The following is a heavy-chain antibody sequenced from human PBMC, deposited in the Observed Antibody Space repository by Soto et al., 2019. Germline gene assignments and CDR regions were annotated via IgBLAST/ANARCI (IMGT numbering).Heavy chain of an antibody. CDR1: GFTVSSNY. CDR2: IYSGGST. V-gene: IGHV3-66*01. CDR3: ARDKGSGGNDWYFDL. Sequence: ESGGGLVQPGGSLRLSCAASGFTVSSNYMSWVRQAPGKGLEWVSVIYSGGSTYYADSVKGRFTISRDNSKNTLYLQMNSLRAEDTAVYYCARDKGSGGNDWYFDLWGRGTLVTVSS. J-gene: IGHJ2*01. D-gene: IGHD2-15*01.